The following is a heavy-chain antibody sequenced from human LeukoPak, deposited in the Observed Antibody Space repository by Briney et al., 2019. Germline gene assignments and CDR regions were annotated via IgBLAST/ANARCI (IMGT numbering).Heavy chain of an antibody. CDR1: GYTFTSYD. CDR2: MNPNSGNT. D-gene: IGHD3-22*01. V-gene: IGHV1-8*03. J-gene: IGHJ6*03. CDR3: ARESGADSRGYYYMDV. Sequence: GASVKVSCKASGYTFTSYDINWVRQATGQGLEWMGWMNPNSGNTGYAQKFQGRVTITRNTSISTAYMELSSLRSEDTAVYYCARESGADSRGYYYMDVWGKGTTVTVSS.